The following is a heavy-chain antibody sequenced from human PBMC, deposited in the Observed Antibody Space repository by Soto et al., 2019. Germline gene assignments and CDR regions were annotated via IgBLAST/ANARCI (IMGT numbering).Heavy chain of an antibody. CDR3: ASGGYYYDSSGYYYELNY. J-gene: IGHJ4*02. V-gene: IGHV4-30-2*05. Sequence: SETLSLTCAVSGGSISSGGYSWSWIRQPPGKGLEWIGYIYHSGSTYYNPSLKSRVTISVDTSKNQFSLKLSSVTAADTAVYYCASGGYYYDSSGYYYELNYWGQGTLVTVSS. CDR1: GGSISSGGYS. D-gene: IGHD3-22*01. CDR2: IYHSGST.